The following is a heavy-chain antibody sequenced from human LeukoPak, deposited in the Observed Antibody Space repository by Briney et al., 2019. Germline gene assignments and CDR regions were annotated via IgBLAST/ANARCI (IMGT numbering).Heavy chain of an antibody. CDR2: IKQDGSEK. Sequence: GGSLRLSCAASGFTFSSYWMSWVRQAPGKGLEWVANIKQDGSEKYYVDSVKGRFTISRDNAKNSLYLQMNSLRAEDTAVYYCARATYSSSWQNYYYYYMDVWGKGTTVTVSS. CDR1: GFTFSSYW. D-gene: IGHD6-13*01. V-gene: IGHV3-7*01. J-gene: IGHJ6*03. CDR3: ARATYSSSWQNYYYYYMDV.